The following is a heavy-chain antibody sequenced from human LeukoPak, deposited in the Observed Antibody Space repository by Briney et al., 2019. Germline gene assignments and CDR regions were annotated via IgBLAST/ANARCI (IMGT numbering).Heavy chain of an antibody. D-gene: IGHD3-10*01. CDR1: IDSFSNYH. CDR2: VNESGGT. V-gene: IGHV4-34*01. J-gene: IGHJ3*02. Sequence: SETLSLTCAVYIDSFSNYHWNWIRQTPAKGMEWIGEVNESGGTNISPSLRSRVILSVDTSKNQFSLKLSSVTAADTAVYYCARPSTLLWFGEGAFDIWGQGTMVTVSS. CDR3: ARPSTLLWFGEGAFDI.